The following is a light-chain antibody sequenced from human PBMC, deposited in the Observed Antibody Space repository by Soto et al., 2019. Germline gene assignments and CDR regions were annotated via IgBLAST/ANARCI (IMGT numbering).Light chain of an antibody. CDR2: RNY. J-gene: IGLJ3*02. Sequence: QSVLTQSPSASGTPGQRVTISCSGSSSNIGSFDVYWYQQLPGTAPKVLIYRNYQRPSGVPDRFSASKSGTSASLAISGLRFEDEADYHWAPWEESLSGRVLGGGTKVTVL. CDR3: APWEESLSGRV. CDR1: SSNIGSFD. V-gene: IGLV1-47*01.